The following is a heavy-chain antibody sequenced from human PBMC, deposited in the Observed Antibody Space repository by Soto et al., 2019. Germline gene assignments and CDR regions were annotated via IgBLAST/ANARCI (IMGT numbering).Heavy chain of an antibody. CDR3: AREGSSGFGMDV. CDR1: GDSIRSYY. J-gene: IGHJ6*02. CDR2: IYTSGTT. V-gene: IGHV4-4*07. Sequence: QVQLQQSGPGLVKPSETLSLACTVSGDSIRSYYWSWIRQPAGKALEWIGRIYTSGTTNYNPSLKSRVTILLDTSKNQFSLDLSSVTDADTAVYYCAREGSSGFGMDVWGQGTTVTVSS. D-gene: IGHD6-25*01.